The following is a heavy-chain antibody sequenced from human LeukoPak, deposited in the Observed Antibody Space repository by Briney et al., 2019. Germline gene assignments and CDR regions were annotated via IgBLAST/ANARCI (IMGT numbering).Heavy chain of an antibody. D-gene: IGHD3-10*01. CDR2: INWNGGST. CDR1: GFTFDDYG. CDR3: ARDRSMVRGAAFDY. V-gene: IGHV3-20*04. Sequence: GGSLRLSCAASGFTFDDYGMSWVRQAPGKGLEWVSGINWNGGSTGYADSVKGRFTISRDNAKNSLYLQMNSLRAEDTALYYCARDRSMVRGAAFDYWGQGTLVTVSS. J-gene: IGHJ4*02.